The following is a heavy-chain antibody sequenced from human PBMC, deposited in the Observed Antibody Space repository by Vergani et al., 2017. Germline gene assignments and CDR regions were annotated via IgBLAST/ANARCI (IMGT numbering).Heavy chain of an antibody. V-gene: IGHV1-8*01. D-gene: IGHD4-11*01. J-gene: IGHJ5*02. CDR2: MSPDSGNR. CDR1: GYSFTSHD. Sequence: QVQLVQSGAEVKKPGASVKVSCKASGYSFTSHDIYWVRQAPGQGLEWMGWMSPDSGNRGFAQNFQGRISMTRNTSINTAYMELSSLTSEDTAIYYCARDYSNNNYFDPWGQGTLVTVSS. CDR3: ARDYSNNNYFDP.